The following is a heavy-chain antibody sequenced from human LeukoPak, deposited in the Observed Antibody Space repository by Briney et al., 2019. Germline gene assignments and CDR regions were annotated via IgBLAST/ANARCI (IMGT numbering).Heavy chain of an antibody. V-gene: IGHV4-4*07. CDR2: IYTSGNT. D-gene: IGHD2-2*01. Sequence: SETLSLTCTVSGGSISSYYWSWIRQPAGKGLEWIGRIYTSGNTNYNPSLKSRVTISVDTSKNQFSLKLSSVTAADTAVYYCARGYCSSTSCYGGVDDAFDIWGQGTMVTVSS. J-gene: IGHJ3*02. CDR1: GGSISSYY. CDR3: ARGYCSSTSCYGGVDDAFDI.